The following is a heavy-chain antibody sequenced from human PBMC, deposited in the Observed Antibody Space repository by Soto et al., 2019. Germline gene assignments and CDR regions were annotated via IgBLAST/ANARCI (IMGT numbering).Heavy chain of an antibody. CDR2: IRSASTA. V-gene: IGHV3-23*01. Sequence: GGSLRLSCAASGFTFTSYSMNWVRQAPGKGLEWVSNIRSASTAYYADSVKGRFTISRDNSKNTLYLQMNSLRAEDTAVYYCAKIPPGYSYGYFYFDYWGQGTLVTVSS. CDR3: AKIPPGYSYGYFYFDY. D-gene: IGHD5-18*01. CDR1: GFTFTSYS. J-gene: IGHJ4*02.